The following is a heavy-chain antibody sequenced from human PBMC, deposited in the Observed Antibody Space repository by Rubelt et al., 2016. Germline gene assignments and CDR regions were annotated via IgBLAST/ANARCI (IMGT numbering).Heavy chain of an antibody. V-gene: IGHV4-59*08. CDR1: GGSINSYY. D-gene: IGHD6-19*01. CDR2: IYYSGST. J-gene: IGHJ4*02. Sequence: QVQLQESGPGLVKPSETLSLTCTVSGGSINSYYWSWIRQPPGKGLEWIGHIYYSGSTNYNPSLKSRVTIAVEPSKNQFSLKLNSVTAADTAVYYCARSGKQWDALDYWGQGTLVTVSS. CDR3: ARSGKQWDALDY.